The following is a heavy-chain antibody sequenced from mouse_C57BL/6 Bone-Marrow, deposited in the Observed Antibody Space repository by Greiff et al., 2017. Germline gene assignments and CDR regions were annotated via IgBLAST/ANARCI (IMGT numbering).Heavy chain of an antibody. J-gene: IGHJ2*01. D-gene: IGHD1-1*01. Sequence: EVQLQQSGPELVKPGASVKISCKASGYSFTGYYMNWVKQSPEKSLEWIGEINPSTGGTTYNQKFKAKATLTVDKSSSTDYMQLKSLTSEDSAVYYCERYYYGIDYWGQGTTLTVSS. CDR1: GYSFTGYY. CDR2: INPSTGGT. V-gene: IGHV1-42*01. CDR3: ERYYYGIDY.